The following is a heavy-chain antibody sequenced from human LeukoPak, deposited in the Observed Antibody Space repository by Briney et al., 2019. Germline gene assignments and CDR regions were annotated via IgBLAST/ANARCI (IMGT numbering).Heavy chain of an antibody. CDR2: IYYSGST. V-gene: IGHV4-31*03. CDR1: GGSISSGGYY. CDR3: ASIVLMVYAIDY. J-gene: IGHJ4*02. Sequence: NASETLSLTCTVSGGSISSGGYYWSWIRQHPGKGLEWIGYIYYSGSTYYNPSLKSRVTISVDTSKNQFSLKLSSVTAADTAVYYCASIVLMVYAIDYWGQGTLVTVSS. D-gene: IGHD2-8*01.